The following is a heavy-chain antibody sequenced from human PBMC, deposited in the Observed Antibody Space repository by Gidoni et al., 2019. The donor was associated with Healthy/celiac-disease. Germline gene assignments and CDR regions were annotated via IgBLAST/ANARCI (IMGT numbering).Heavy chain of an antibody. Sequence: QVQLVESGGGVVQPGRSLRLSCAASGFPFSTYGMHWVRQAPGKGLEWVAVIWYDGSNKYYADSVKGRFTISRDNSKNTLYLQMNSLRAEDTAVYYCARGNYYDSSGYYLAYWGQGTLVTVSS. V-gene: IGHV3-33*01. CDR2: IWYDGSNK. J-gene: IGHJ4*02. CDR3: ARGNYYDSSGYYLAY. CDR1: GFPFSTYG. D-gene: IGHD3-22*01.